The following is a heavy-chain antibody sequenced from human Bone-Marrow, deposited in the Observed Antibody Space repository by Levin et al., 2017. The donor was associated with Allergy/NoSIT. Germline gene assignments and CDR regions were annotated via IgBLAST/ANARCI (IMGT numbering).Heavy chain of an antibody. CDR1: GGTFSSYA. CDR2: IIPIFGTA. J-gene: IGHJ5*02. Sequence: GGSLRLSCKASGGTFSSYAISWVRQAPGQGLEWMGGIIPIFGTANYAQKFQGRVTITADESTSTAYMELSSLRSEDTAVYYCASEYSGYSNYALNWFDPWGQGTLVTVSS. V-gene: IGHV1-69*01. CDR3: ASEYSGYSNYALNWFDP. D-gene: IGHD4-11*01.